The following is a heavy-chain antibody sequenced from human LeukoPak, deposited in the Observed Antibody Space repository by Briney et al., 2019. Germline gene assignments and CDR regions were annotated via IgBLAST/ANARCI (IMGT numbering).Heavy chain of an antibody. CDR3: AREGQVVQAFDI. J-gene: IGHJ3*02. D-gene: IGHD6-13*01. Sequence: SVKVSCKASGGTFSSYAISWVRQAPGQGLEWVGGIIPIFGTANYAQKFQGRVTITADESTSTAYMELSSLRSEDTAVYYCAREGQVVQAFDIWGQGTMVTVSS. CDR2: IIPIFGTA. V-gene: IGHV1-69*13. CDR1: GGTFSSYA.